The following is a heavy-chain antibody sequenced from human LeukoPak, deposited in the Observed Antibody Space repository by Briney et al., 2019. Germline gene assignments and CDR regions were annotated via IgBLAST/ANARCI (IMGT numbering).Heavy chain of an antibody. D-gene: IGHD6-6*01. V-gene: IGHV3-23*01. CDR2: ISGSGGRT. J-gene: IGHJ3*01. CDR1: GFTFSSYA. Sequence: GGSLRLSCAASGFTFSSYAMSWVRQAPGKGLEWVSAISGSGGRTYSADSVKGRFTISRDNAKNSLYLQINSLRAEDTAVYYCARSSYSSSSSVWGQGTMVTVSS. CDR3: ARSSYSSSSSV.